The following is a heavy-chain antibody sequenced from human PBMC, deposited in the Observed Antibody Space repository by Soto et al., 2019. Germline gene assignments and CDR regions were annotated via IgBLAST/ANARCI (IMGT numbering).Heavy chain of an antibody. V-gene: IGHV1-18*01. CDR2: ISAYNGNS. CDR1: GYSFATSG. CDR3: ARAGQYYDASGYAN. D-gene: IGHD3-22*01. Sequence: QVKSVQSGAEVKKPGASIKVSCKASGYSFATSGMTWVRQAPGQGLEWVGWISAYNGNSNYDQNLQDRVTMTTDTSTTTAYLELRNLRSDDSAVYYCARAGQYYDASGYANWGQGTLVTVSS. J-gene: IGHJ4*02.